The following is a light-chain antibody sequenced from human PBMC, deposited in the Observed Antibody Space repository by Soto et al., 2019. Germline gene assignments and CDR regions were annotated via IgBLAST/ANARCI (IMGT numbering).Light chain of an antibody. CDR2: GSS. Sequence: EHVLTQSPGTLSLSPGEKATLSCRASQSLNSFYLAWYQQKPGQAPRLLIYGSSNRATGIPDRFSGSGSGTDFTLTISRLDPEDFAVYYCQQYDISPRTFGQGTKVDIK. V-gene: IGKV3-20*01. CDR3: QQYDISPRT. J-gene: IGKJ1*01. CDR1: QSLNSFY.